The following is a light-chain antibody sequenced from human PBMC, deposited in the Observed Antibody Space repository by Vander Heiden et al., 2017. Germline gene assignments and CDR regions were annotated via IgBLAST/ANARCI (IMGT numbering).Light chain of an antibody. CDR3: QQLNSYPIT. J-gene: IGKJ5*01. V-gene: IGKV1-9*01. CDR1: QGISSY. CDR2: AAS. Sequence: IQLTQSPSSLSASVGDRVTITCWASQGISSYLAWYQQKPGKAPKLLIYAASTLQSGVPSRLSGSGSGTDFTLTISSLQPEDFATYYCQQLNSYPITFGQGTRLEIK.